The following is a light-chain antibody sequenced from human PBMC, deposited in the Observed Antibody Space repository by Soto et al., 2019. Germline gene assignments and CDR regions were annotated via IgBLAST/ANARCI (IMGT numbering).Light chain of an antibody. V-gene: IGKV3-11*01. Sequence: EIVLTQSPATLSLARGERASLSCRASQSVSSYLSWYQQKPGQAPRLLIYDASNRATGIPARFSGSGSGTDFTLTISSLEPEDFAVYHCQQRSNWLIAFGQGTRLEIK. J-gene: IGKJ5*01. CDR1: QSVSSY. CDR2: DAS. CDR3: QQRSNWLIA.